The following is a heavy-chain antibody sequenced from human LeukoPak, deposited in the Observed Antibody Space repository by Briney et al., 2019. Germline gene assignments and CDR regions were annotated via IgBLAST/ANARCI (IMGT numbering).Heavy chain of an antibody. CDR3: ARQEYCSGGSCYTWFDP. CDR1: GYSINNYW. D-gene: IGHD2-15*01. Sequence: GESLKISCQGSGYSINNYWIGWVRQMPGRGLEWMGIIYPADSDIRYSPSFQGQVTISADKSISTAYLQWSSLKASDTAMYYCARQEYCSGGSCYTWFDPWGQGTLVTVSS. V-gene: IGHV5-51*01. CDR2: IYPADSDI. J-gene: IGHJ5*02.